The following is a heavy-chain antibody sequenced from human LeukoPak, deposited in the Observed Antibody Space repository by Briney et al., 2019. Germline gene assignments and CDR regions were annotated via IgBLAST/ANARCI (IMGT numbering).Heavy chain of an antibody. V-gene: IGHV3-30-3*01. Sequence: GGSLRLSCAASGFTFSSCAMHWVRQAPGKGLEWVAVISYDGSNKYYADSVKGRFTISRDNSKNTLYLQMNSLRAEDTAVYYCARDREPYSSGWWGYFDYWGQGTLVTVSS. J-gene: IGHJ4*02. CDR3: ARDREPYSSGWWGYFDY. D-gene: IGHD6-19*01. CDR1: GFTFSSCA. CDR2: ISYDGSNK.